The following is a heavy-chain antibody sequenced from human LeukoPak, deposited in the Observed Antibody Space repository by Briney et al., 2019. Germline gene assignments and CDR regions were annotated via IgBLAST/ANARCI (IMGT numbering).Heavy chain of an antibody. CDR3: ARQYFGSGKYYYAMDV. Sequence: SETLSLTCTVSGGSISNYYWSWIRQPAGKGLEWIGRIYTSGSTNYNPSLKSRVTMSVDTSKNQFSLQLSSVTAADTAVYYCARQYFGSGKYYYAMDVWGQGTTVTVFS. CDR1: GGSISNYY. D-gene: IGHD3-10*01. V-gene: IGHV4-4*07. J-gene: IGHJ6*02. CDR2: IYTSGST.